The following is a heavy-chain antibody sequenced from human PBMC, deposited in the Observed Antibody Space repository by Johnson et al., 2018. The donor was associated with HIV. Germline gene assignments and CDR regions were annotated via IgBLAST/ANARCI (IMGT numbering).Heavy chain of an antibody. CDR1: GFTFSSYA. J-gene: IGHJ3*02. CDR3: ASAKSGSFDAFDI. V-gene: IGHV3-23*04. D-gene: IGHD1-26*01. CDR2: ISGSGGST. Sequence: VQLVESGGGLVQPGGSLRLSCAASGFTFSSYAMSWVRQAPGKGLEWVSAISGSGGSTYYADSVKGRFTISRDNSKNTRYLQMNSLRAEDTAVYYCASAKSGSFDAFDIWGQGTMVTVSS.